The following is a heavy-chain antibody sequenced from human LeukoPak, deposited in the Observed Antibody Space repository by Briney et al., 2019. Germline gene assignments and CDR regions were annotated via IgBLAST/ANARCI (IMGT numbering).Heavy chain of an antibody. J-gene: IGHJ3*02. D-gene: IGHD5-12*01. Sequence: SETLSLTCTVSGGSISSYYWSWIRQPPGKGLEWIGYIYYSGSTNYNPSLKSRVTISVDTSKNQFSLKLNSVTPEDTAVYYCARASIVATIAAFDIWGQGTMVTVSS. CDR2: IYYSGST. CDR1: GGSISSYY. V-gene: IGHV4-59*12. CDR3: ARASIVATIAAFDI.